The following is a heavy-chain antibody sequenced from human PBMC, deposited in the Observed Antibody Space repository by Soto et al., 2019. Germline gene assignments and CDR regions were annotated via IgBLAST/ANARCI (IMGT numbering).Heavy chain of an antibody. D-gene: IGHD1-1*01. CDR2: IYYSGST. V-gene: IGHV4-31*03. J-gene: IGHJ4*02. CDR3: ARGGPTFLRTEYLDY. CDR1: GGSISSGGYY. Sequence: QVQLQESGPGLVKPSQTLSLTCTVSGGSISSGGYYWSWIRQHPGKGVEGIGYIYYSGSTYYNPSLQSRVTLSVDTSNNQFSLKQSSVTAADTAVYNCARGGPTFLRTEYLDYRGQGTLVTVSS.